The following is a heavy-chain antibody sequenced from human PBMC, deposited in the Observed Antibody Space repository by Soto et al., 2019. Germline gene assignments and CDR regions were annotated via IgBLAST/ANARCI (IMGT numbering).Heavy chain of an antibody. J-gene: IGHJ3*02. Sequence: QTLSLTCAISGDSVSSNSAAWNWIRQSPSRGLEWLGRTYYRSKWYNDYAVSVKSRITINPDTSKNQFSLQLNSVTPEDTAVYYCARGASRRPNWERNAFDIWGQGTMVTVSS. CDR2: TYYRSKWYN. D-gene: IGHD7-27*01. CDR3: ARGASRRPNWERNAFDI. V-gene: IGHV6-1*01. CDR1: GDSVSSNSAA.